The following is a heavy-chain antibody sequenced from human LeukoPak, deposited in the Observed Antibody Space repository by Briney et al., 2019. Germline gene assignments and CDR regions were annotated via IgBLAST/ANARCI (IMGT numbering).Heavy chain of an antibody. D-gene: IGHD3-9*01. CDR1: GGSISSYY. V-gene: IGHV4-59*01. CDR3: ARVDWYGAFDI. CDR2: IYYSGST. Sequence: PSETLSLTCTVSGGSISSYYWSWIRQPPGKGLEWIGYIYYSGSTNYNPSLKSRVTISVDTSKNQFSLKLSSVTAADTAVYYCARVDWYGAFDIWGQGTMVTVSS. J-gene: IGHJ3*02.